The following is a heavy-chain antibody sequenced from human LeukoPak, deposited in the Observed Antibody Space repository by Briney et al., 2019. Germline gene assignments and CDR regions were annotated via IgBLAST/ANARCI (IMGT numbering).Heavy chain of an antibody. CDR1: GFNFANHA. CDR3: AKVLDYGDYGGFDY. J-gene: IGHJ4*02. CDR2: ISGNGGNT. V-gene: IGHV3-23*01. D-gene: IGHD4-17*01. Sequence: GGSLRLSCAASGFNFANHAMSWVRQAPGKGLEWVSTISGNGGNTYYAESVKGRFTISRDNSKTTLYLQMTSLRAEDTAVYYCAKVLDYGDYGGFDYWGQGTLVTVSS.